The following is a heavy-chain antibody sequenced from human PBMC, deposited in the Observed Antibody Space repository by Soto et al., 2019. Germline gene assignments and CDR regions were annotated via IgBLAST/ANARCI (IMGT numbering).Heavy chain of an antibody. V-gene: IGHV4-59*01. CDR1: GGSISGSY. D-gene: IGHD2-15*01. Sequence: PSETLSLTCTVSGGSISGSYWSWIRQTPGKVLEWVGYIHYSGSTNYNPSLKSRVTMSVDSAKNQFYLQLSSVTAADTAVYFCTKYRRTDAEGYSFDYRGKGARVTASS. CDR3: TKYRRTDAEGYSFDY. CDR2: IHYSGST. J-gene: IGHJ4*02.